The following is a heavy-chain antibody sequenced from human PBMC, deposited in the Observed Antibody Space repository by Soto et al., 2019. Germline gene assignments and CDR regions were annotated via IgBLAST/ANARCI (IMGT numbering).Heavy chain of an antibody. V-gene: IGHV5-10-1*01. CDR3: ARHGNGNLYYGMDV. Sequence: GESLKISCKGSGYSFISYWISWVRQMPGKGLEWMGRIDPSDSYTNYSPSFQGHVTISADKSISTAYLQWSSLKASDTAMYYCARHGNGNLYYGMDVWGQGTTVTVSS. CDR1: GYSFISYW. CDR2: IDPSDSYT. D-gene: IGHD1-1*01. J-gene: IGHJ6*02.